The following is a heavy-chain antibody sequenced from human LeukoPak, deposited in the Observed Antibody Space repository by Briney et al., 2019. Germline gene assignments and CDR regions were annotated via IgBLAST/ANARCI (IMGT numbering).Heavy chain of an antibody. CDR1: GYSISSGYY. D-gene: IGHD2-21*01. CDR3: ARQGDSLADAFDI. J-gene: IGHJ3*02. V-gene: IGHV4-38-2*01. Sequence: PSETLSLTXAVSGYSISSGYYWGWIRQPPGKGLEWIGSIYHSGSTYYNPSLKSRVTISVDTSKNQFSLKPSSVTAADTAVYYCARQGDSLADAFDIWGQGTMVTVSS. CDR2: IYHSGST.